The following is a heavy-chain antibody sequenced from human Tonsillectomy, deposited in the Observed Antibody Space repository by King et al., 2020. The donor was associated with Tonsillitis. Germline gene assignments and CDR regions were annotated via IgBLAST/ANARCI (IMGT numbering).Heavy chain of an antibody. Sequence: QLVQSGAEVKKPGASVKVSCKASGYTFTSYGITWVRQAPGQGLEWMGWISAYTGDTKYAQKLQGRVTMTTDASTTTAYMELRSLRSDETAVYYCARGSGRYYGNNYYYGMDVWGPGTTVTVSS. CDR2: ISAYTGDT. V-gene: IGHV1-18*01. D-gene: IGHD1-26*01. J-gene: IGHJ6*02. CDR3: ARGSGRYYGNNYYYGMDV. CDR1: GYTFTSYG.